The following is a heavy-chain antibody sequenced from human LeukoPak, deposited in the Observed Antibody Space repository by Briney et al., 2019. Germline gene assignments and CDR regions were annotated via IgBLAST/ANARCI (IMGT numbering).Heavy chain of an antibody. CDR2: ISSGSTYI. V-gene: IGHV3-21*01. J-gene: IGHJ4*02. CDR3: VRDASWFDY. CDR1: GFTFSSCS. Sequence: GGSLRLSCAASGFTFSSCSMNWVRQAPGKGLEWVSSISSGSTYIYYADSLKGRFTISRDNAKNSLYLQMNGLRVEDTAVYYCVRDASWFDYWGQGALVTVSS. D-gene: IGHD2-2*01.